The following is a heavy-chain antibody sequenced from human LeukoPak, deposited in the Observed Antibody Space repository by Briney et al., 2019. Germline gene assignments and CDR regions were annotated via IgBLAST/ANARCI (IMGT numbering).Heavy chain of an antibody. V-gene: IGHV4-61*02. CDR1: GGSISSGSYY. CDR3: AREGLDYGDYDY. D-gene: IGHD4-17*01. CDR2: IYTSGST. J-gene: IGHJ4*02. Sequence: SETLSLTCTVSGGSISSGSYYWSWIRQPAGKGLEWIGRIYTSGSTNYNPSLKSRVTISVDTSKNQFSLKLSSVTAADTAVYYCAREGLDYGDYDYWGQGTLVTVSS.